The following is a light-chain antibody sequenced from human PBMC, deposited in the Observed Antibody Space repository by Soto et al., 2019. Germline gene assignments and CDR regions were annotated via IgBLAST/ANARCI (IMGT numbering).Light chain of an antibody. V-gene: IGKV3-11*01. CDR1: LSVSVY. CDR3: HQRQYWPPIT. CDR2: DAS. J-gene: IGKJ5*01. Sequence: VVLTQSPDTLSLSPGERATLSCRTSLSVSVYLDWYQQKPGQAPRLLISDASNRATGIPARFSGSGSGTDFTLTISSLEPEDFAVYYCHQRQYWPPITFGQGTRLEIK.